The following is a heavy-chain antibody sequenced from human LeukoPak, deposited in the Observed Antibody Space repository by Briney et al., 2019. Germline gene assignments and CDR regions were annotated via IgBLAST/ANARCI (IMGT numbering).Heavy chain of an antibody. Sequence: GGSLRLSCTASGFTFSSCAMSWVRQAPGKGLQWVSSITGSGGTSYYADSVKGRFTISRDNSKNTLYLEMNSLRADDTAVYFCAKESTQVIEVCFDSWGQGTLVTVSS. D-gene: IGHD2/OR15-2a*01. CDR2: ITGSGGTS. CDR1: GFTFSSCA. V-gene: IGHV3-23*01. J-gene: IGHJ4*02. CDR3: AKESTQVIEVCFDS.